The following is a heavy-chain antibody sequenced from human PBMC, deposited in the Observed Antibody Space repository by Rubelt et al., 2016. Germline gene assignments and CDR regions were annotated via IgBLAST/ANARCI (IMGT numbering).Heavy chain of an antibody. V-gene: IGHV1-46*01. CDR2: INPSGGST. CDR1: GYTFTSYA. J-gene: IGHJ3*02. D-gene: IGHD1-26*01. Sequence: QVQLVQSGAEVKKPGASVKVSCKASGYTFTSYAMNWVRQAPGQRLEWMGIINPSGGSTSYAEQFPGSGKIPADHFPSPAYMELSSLRSEETAVYYCARDPRSYHAFDIWGQGTMVTVSS. CDR3: ARDPRSYHAFDI.